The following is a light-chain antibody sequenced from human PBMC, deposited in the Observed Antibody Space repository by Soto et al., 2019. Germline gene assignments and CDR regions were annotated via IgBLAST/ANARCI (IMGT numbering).Light chain of an antibody. CDR1: SSDDGGYNY. J-gene: IGLJ2*01. CDR3: SSYTSSSTQV. V-gene: IGLV2-14*01. Sequence: QSVLTQPASLSGSPGQSIAISCTGTSSDDGGYNYVSWYQQHPGKAPKLMIYDVSNRPSGVSNRFSGSKSGNTASLTISGLQAEDEADYYCSSYTSSSTQVFGGGTKVTVL. CDR2: DVS.